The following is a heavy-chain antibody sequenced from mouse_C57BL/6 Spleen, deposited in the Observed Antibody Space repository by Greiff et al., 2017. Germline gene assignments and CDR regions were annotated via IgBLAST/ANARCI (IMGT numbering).Heavy chain of an antibody. CDR1: GYTFTSYW. CDR2: INPSSGYT. V-gene: IGHV1-7*01. Sequence: QVQLKESGAELAKPGASVKLSCKASGYTFTSYWMHWVKQRPGQGLEWIGYINPSSGYTKYNQKFKDKATLTADKSSSTADMQLSSLTDEDAAVYCCARQGSSSYFEVWGTGTTVTVSS. CDR3: ARQGSSSYFEV. D-gene: IGHD1-1*01. J-gene: IGHJ1*03.